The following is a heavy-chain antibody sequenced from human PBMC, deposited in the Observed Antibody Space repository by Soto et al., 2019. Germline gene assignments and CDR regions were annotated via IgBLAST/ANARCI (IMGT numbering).Heavy chain of an antibody. CDR3: ARDLGVVPAGMDV. Sequence: GGSLRLSCAASGFTFSSYGMHWVRQAPGKGLEWVAVISYDGSNKYYADSVKGRFTISRDNSKNTLYLQMNSLRAEDTAVYYCARDLGVVPAGMDVWGQGTTVTVSS. CDR1: GFTFSSYG. J-gene: IGHJ6*02. V-gene: IGHV3-30-3*01. D-gene: IGHD2-21*01. CDR2: ISYDGSNK.